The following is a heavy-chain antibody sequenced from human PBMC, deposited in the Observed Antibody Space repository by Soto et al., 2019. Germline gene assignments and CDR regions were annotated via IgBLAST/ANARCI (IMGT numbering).Heavy chain of an antibody. J-gene: IGHJ3*02. V-gene: IGHV3-23*01. D-gene: IGHD4-17*01. CDR2: ISGSGGST. CDR1: GFTFSNYA. CDR3: AKKVALTVGALDI. Sequence: GGSLRLSCAASGFTFSNYAMSWVRQAPGKGLEWVVGISGSGGSTYYADSVKGRFTITRDNSKNTLYVQMNSLRAEDTAEYYCAKKVALTVGALDIWGLGTMVTVSS.